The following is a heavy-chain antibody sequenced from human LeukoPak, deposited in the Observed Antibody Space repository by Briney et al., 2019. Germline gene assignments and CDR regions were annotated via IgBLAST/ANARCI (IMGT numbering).Heavy chain of an antibody. CDR2: ISGSGDST. CDR1: GFTFSNYA. V-gene: IGHV3-23*01. Sequence: GGSLRLSCAASGFTFSNYAMSWVRQAPGKGLEWVSAISGSGDSTYYADSVKGRFTISRDNSKNTLYVQMNSLRAEDTALYFCAQGPKGSSRPFDYWGQGTLVTVSS. D-gene: IGHD6-13*01. J-gene: IGHJ4*02. CDR3: AQGPKGSSRPFDY.